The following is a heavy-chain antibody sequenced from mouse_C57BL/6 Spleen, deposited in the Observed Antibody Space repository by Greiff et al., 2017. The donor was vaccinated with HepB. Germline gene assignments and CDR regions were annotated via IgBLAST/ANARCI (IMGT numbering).Heavy chain of an antibody. CDR1: GYTFTSYW. CDR3: ARGAQATSSWFAY. CDR2: IDPSDSYT. V-gene: IGHV1-50*01. D-gene: IGHD3-2*02. Sequence: QVQLQQPGAELVKPGASVKLSCKASGYTFTSYWMQWVKQRPGQGLEWIGEIDPSDSYTNYNQKLKGKATLTVDTSSSTAYMQLSSLTSEDSAVYYCARGAQATSSWFAYWGQGTLVTVSA. J-gene: IGHJ3*01.